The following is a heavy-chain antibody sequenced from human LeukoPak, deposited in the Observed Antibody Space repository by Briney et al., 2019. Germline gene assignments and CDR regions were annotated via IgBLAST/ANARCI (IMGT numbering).Heavy chain of an antibody. CDR1: GGSFSGYY. CDR2: INHSGST. D-gene: IGHD4-23*01. CDR3: ARDGTSTVGWFDP. J-gene: IGHJ5*02. V-gene: IGHV4-34*01. Sequence: PSETLSLTCAVYGGSFSGYYWSWIRQPPGKGLEWIGEINHSGSTNYNPSLKSRVTISVDTSKNQFSLKLSSVTAADTAVYYCARDGTSTVGWFDPWGQGTLVTVSS.